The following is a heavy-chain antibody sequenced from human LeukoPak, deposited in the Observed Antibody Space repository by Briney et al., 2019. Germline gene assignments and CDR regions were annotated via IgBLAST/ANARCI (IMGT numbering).Heavy chain of an antibody. D-gene: IGHD6-6*01. V-gene: IGHV1-69*05. CDR2: IIPIFGTA. CDR3: ARDWPEYSSSYFDY. Sequence: SVKVSCKASGGTFSSYATSWVRQAPGQGLEWMGRIIPIFGTANYAQNFQGRVTITTDESTSTAYMELSSLRSEDTAVYYCARDWPEYSSSYFDYWGQGTLVTVSS. J-gene: IGHJ4*02. CDR1: GGTFSSYA.